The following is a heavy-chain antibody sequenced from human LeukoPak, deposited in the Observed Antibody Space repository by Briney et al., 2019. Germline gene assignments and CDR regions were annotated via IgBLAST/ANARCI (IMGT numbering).Heavy chain of an antibody. CDR3: ARERAAGTRGGDY. J-gene: IGHJ4*02. CDR1: GGSISSGGYY. V-gene: IGHV4-30-2*01. CDR2: IYHSGST. D-gene: IGHD6-13*01. Sequence: PSQTLSLTCTVSGGSISSGGYYWSWIRQPPGKGLEWIGYIYHSGSTYYNPSLKSRVTISVDRSKNQFSLKLSSVTAADTAVYYCARERAAGTRGGDYWGQGTLVTVSS.